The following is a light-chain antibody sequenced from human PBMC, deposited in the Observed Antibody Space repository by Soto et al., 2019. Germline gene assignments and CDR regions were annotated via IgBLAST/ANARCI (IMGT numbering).Light chain of an antibody. Sequence: DSHVTMPPRSLSASVGCNVTITCRTSEIITKYLNWYQKKPGKAPKLLVFAASNLQSGDPSRFSASGSGTDFTLTICGLQPEDFTTYYCQHSYTRCWRLGQGTKVDIK. V-gene: IGKV1-39*01. CDR1: EIITKY. J-gene: IGKJ1*01. CDR2: AAS. CDR3: QHSYTRCWR.